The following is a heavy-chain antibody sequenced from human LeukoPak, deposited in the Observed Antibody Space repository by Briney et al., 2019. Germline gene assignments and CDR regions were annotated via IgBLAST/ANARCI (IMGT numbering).Heavy chain of an antibody. Sequence: ASVKVSCKASGYTFTSYDINWVRQATGQGLEWMGWMNPNSCNTGYAQKFQGRVTITRNTSISTAYMELSSLRSEDTAVYYCARTAIVVVPATYYYYMDVWGKGTAVTVSS. CDR3: ARTAIVVVPATYYYYMDV. V-gene: IGHV1-8*03. CDR2: MNPNSCNT. CDR1: GYTFTSYD. D-gene: IGHD2-2*01. J-gene: IGHJ6*03.